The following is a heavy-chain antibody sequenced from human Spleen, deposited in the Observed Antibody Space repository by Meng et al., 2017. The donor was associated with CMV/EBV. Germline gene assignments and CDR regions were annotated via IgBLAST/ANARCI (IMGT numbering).Heavy chain of an antibody. CDR2: IGTAGDT. D-gene: IGHD2-2*01. CDR1: GFTFSSYG. J-gene: IGHJ6*02. CDR3: ARYCSSTSCYGTNYYYGMDV. V-gene: IGHV3-13*01. Sequence: GSLRLSCAASGFTFSSYGMHWVRQATGKGLEWVSAIGTAGDTYYPGSVKGRFTISRENAKNSLYLQMNSLRAEDTAVYYCARYCSSTSCYGTNYYYGMDVWGQGTTVTVSS.